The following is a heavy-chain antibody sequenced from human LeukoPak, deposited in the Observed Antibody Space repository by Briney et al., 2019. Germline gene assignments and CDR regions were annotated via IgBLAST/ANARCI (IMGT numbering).Heavy chain of an antibody. Sequence: SGYAMNWVRQPPGKGLEWIGSIYYSGNTYYNASLKSQVSISIGTSKNQFSLRLTSVTAADTAVYYCARQTGSGLFILPGGQGTLVTVSS. V-gene: IGHV4-39*01. CDR2: IYYSGNT. CDR1: SGYA. J-gene: IGHJ4*02. CDR3: ARQTGSGLFILP. D-gene: IGHD3/OR15-3a*01.